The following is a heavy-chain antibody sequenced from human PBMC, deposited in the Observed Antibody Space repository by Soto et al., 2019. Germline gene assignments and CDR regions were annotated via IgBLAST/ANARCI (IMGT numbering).Heavy chain of an antibody. V-gene: IGHV4-59*01. Sequence: SETLSLTCTISGGSISGYYWSWIRQPPGKGLEWIGYVYYTGSTKYNPSLESRVAMSADTSKNHFSLKMTSVTAADTAVYYCAKYRRTDAEGYTLDFWGQGTLVTVSS. CDR2: VYYTGST. J-gene: IGHJ4*02. D-gene: IGHD2-15*01. CDR3: AKYRRTDAEGYTLDF. CDR1: GGSISGYY.